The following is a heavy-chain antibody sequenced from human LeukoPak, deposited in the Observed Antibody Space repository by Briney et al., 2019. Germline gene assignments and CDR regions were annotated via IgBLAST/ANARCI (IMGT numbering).Heavy chain of an antibody. CDR2: ISAYTGNT. Sequence: GASVKVSCKASGYPFNTFGISWVRQAPGHGLEWVGWISAYTGNTNYGQKFQGRVTMTADKSTNTAYMELRSLRSDDTAVYYCAREIGFGEPPLRYWGQGTLVTVSS. J-gene: IGHJ4*02. D-gene: IGHD3-10*01. V-gene: IGHV1-18*01. CDR1: GYPFNTFG. CDR3: AREIGFGEPPLRY.